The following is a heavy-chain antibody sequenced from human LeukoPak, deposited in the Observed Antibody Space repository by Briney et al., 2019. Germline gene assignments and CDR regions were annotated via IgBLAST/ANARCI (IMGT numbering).Heavy chain of an antibody. CDR1: GYTLTELS. J-gene: IGHJ4*02. V-gene: IGHV1-69*04. D-gene: IGHD1-7*01. CDR3: ARDSDWNYPFDY. CDR2: IIPILGIA. Sequence: SVKVSCKVSGYTLTELSMHWVRQAPGQGLEWMGRIIPILGIANYAQKFQGRVTITADKSTSTAYMELSSLRSEDTAVYYCARDSDWNYPFDYWGQGTLVTVSS.